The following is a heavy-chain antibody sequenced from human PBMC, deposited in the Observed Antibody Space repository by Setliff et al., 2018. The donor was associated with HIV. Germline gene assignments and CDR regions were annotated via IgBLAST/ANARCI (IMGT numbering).Heavy chain of an antibody. D-gene: IGHD3-9*01. J-gene: IGHJ4*02. CDR1: GFTFDDFG. Sequence: GGSLRLACAASGFTFDDFGMTWVRQRPGKGLEWVSGINWNGAITDYADSVKGRFTISRDNAKNSLHLKMNSLRAEDAAFYYCAREAYDVLTPHAHIDYWGQGVLVTVSS. CDR2: INWNGAIT. CDR3: AREAYDVLTPHAHIDY. V-gene: IGHV3-20*04.